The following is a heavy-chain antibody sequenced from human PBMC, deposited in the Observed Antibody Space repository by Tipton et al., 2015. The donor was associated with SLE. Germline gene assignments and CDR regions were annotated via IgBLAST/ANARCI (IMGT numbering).Heavy chain of an antibody. V-gene: IGHV5-51*03. CDR1: GYSFTSYW. CDR3: ARGIGTCIAAADDAFDI. D-gene: IGHD6-13*01. CDR2: IYPGDSDT. Sequence: QLVQSGAEVKKPGESLKISCKGSGYSFTSYWIGWVRQMPGKGLEWMGIIYPGDSDTRYSPSCQGQVTISADKSISTAYLQWSSLKASDTAMYYCARGIGTCIAAADDAFDIWGQGTMVNVSS. J-gene: IGHJ3*02.